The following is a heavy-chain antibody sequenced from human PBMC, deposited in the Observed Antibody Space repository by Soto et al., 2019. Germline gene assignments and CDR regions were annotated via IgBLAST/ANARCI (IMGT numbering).Heavy chain of an antibody. Sequence: QVQLQESGPGLVKPSQTLSLTCTVSGGSISSGGYYWSWIRQHPGKGLEWIGYIYYSGSTYYNPSLKSRVTISVDTSKNQCSLKLSSVTAADTAVYYCARNDEMATILDYWGQGTLVTVSS. J-gene: IGHJ4*02. CDR2: IYYSGST. CDR1: GGSISSGGYY. CDR3: ARNDEMATILDY. D-gene: IGHD5-12*01. V-gene: IGHV4-31*03.